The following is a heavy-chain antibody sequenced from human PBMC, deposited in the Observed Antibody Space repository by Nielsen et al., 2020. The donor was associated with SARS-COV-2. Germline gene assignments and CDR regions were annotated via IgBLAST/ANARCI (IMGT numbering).Heavy chain of an antibody. CDR3: ARYSYDFWSAYSFDY. CDR1: GGSVSSGTYY. Sequence: SETLSLTCTVSGGSVSSGTYYWTWIRQPPGKGLEWIGEIYHSGSTNYNPSLKSRVTISVDKSKNQFSLKLSSVTAADTAVYYCARYSYDFWSAYSFDYWGQGTLVTVSS. CDR2: IYHSGST. D-gene: IGHD3-3*01. J-gene: IGHJ4*02. V-gene: IGHV4-61*01.